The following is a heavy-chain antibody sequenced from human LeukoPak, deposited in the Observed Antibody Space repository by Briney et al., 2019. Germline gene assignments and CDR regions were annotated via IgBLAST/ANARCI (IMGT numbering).Heavy chain of an antibody. Sequence: SETLSLTCAVYGGSFSGYYWSWIRQPPGKGLEWIGEINHSGSTNYNPSLKSRVTISVDTSKNQFSLKLSSVTAADMAVYYCARGNLLNDAFDIWGQGTMVTVSS. CDR1: GGSFSGYY. CDR3: ARGNLLNDAFDI. V-gene: IGHV4-34*01. D-gene: IGHD2-15*01. CDR2: INHSGST. J-gene: IGHJ3*02.